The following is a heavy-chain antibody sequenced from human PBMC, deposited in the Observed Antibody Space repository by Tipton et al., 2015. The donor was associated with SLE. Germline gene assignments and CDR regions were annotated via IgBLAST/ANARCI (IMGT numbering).Heavy chain of an antibody. D-gene: IGHD4-23*01. J-gene: IGHJ4*02. CDR2: IYSGGST. CDR3: ASPYGGNSPSNY. Sequence: GFLRLSCAASGFTVSSNYMSWVRQAPGKGLEWVSVIYSGGSTYYADSVKGRFTISRDNSKNTLYLQMNSLRAEDTAVYYCASPYGGNSPSNYWGQGTLVTVSS. CDR1: GFTVSSNY. V-gene: IGHV3-53*05.